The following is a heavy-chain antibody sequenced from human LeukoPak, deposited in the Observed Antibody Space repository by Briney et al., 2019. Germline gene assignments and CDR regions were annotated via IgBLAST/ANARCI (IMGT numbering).Heavy chain of an antibody. CDR3: AKDLILSVTTFVLESY. D-gene: IGHD4-11*01. V-gene: IGHV3-23*01. Sequence: PGGSLRLSCAASGFTVSSNYMSWVRQAPGKGLEWVSAISGSGGSTYYADSVKGRFTISRDNSKNTLYLQMNSLRAEDTAVYYCAKDLILSVTTFVLESYWGQGTLVTVSS. CDR1: GFTVSSNY. CDR2: ISGSGGST. J-gene: IGHJ4*02.